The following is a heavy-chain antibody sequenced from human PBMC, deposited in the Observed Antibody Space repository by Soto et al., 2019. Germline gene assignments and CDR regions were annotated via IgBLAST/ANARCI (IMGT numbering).Heavy chain of an antibody. CDR3: ARDKFGGSYGIFDY. D-gene: IGHD1-26*01. Sequence: PSETLSLTCTVSGGSISSYYWSWIRQPPGKGLEWIGYIYYSGSTNYNPSLKSRVTISVDTSKNQFSLKLSSVTAADTAVYYCARDKFGGSYGIFDYWGQGTLVTVPS. CDR2: IYYSGST. V-gene: IGHV4-59*01. J-gene: IGHJ4*02. CDR1: GGSISSYY.